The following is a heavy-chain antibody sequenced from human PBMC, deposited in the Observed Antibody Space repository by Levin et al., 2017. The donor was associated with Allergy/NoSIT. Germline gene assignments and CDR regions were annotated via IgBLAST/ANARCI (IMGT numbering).Heavy chain of an antibody. Sequence: GGSLRLSCAASGFTFSRYAMHWVRQAPGKGLESMAVISFDGSNKYYADSVKGRITIARDNSKNTLFLQMNTLRAEDTAVYYCARDESKGGYNEIDYWGQGTLVTVSS. CDR3: ARDESKGGYNEIDY. CDR1: GFTFSRYA. CDR2: ISFDGSNK. D-gene: IGHD3-22*01. V-gene: IGHV3-30-3*01. J-gene: IGHJ4*02.